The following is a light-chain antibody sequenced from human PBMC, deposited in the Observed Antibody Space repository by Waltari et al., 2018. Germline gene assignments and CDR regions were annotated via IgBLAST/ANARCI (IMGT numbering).Light chain of an antibody. Sequence: QSALTQPASVSGSPGQSITIPCTATGSDLGNYEFVSWYQQHPGKAPNLLIHDVTVRPSGVSNRFSGSKSGYTASLTISGLQPEDEAEYYCSSYTRSSTLIFGGGTKLTVL. CDR2: DVT. CDR3: SSYTRSSTLI. J-gene: IGLJ2*01. V-gene: IGLV2-14*01. CDR1: GSDLGNYEF.